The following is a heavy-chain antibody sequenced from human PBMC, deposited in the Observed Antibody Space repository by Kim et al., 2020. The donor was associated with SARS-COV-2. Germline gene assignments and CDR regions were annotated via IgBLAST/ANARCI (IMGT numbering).Heavy chain of an antibody. D-gene: IGHD3-3*01. CDR3: ARDWKHTIFGVVITYDAFDI. V-gene: IGHV7-4-1*02. J-gene: IGHJ3*02. Sequence: ASVKVSCKASGYTFTSYAMNWVRQAPGQGLEWMGWINTNTGNPTYAQGFTGRFVFSLDTSVSTAYLQISSLKAEDTAVYYCARDWKHTIFGVVITYDAFDIWGQGIMVTVSS. CDR2: INTNTGNP. CDR1: GYTFTSYA.